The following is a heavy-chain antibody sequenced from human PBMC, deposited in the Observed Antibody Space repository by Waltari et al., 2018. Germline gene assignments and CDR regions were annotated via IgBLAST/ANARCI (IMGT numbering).Heavy chain of an antibody. D-gene: IGHD2-15*01. CDR2: IIPIFGTA. CDR1: GGTFSSYA. J-gene: IGHJ6*02. V-gene: IGHV1-69*08. Sequence: QVQLVQSGAEVKKPGSSVKVSCKASGGTFSSYAISWVRQAAGQGLEWMGRIIPIFGTANYAQKFQGRVTITADKSTSTAYMELSSLRSEDMAVYYCARDLKVVAATPDYYYYGMDVWGQGTTVTVSS. CDR3: ARDLKVVAATPDYYYYGMDV.